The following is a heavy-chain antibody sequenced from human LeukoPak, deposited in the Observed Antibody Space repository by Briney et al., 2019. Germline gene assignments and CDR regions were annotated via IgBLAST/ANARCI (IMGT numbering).Heavy chain of an antibody. CDR2: ISSSGSTM. J-gene: IGHJ4*02. CDR3: ASSSWYALDY. Sequence: GGSLRLSCAASGFTFSSYEMNWVRQAPGKGLEWISYISSSGSTMYYADSVKGRFTISRDSAKNSRYLQMNSLRAEDTAIYYCASSSWYALDYWGQGTLVTVSS. D-gene: IGHD6-13*01. V-gene: IGHV3-48*03. CDR1: GFTFSSYE.